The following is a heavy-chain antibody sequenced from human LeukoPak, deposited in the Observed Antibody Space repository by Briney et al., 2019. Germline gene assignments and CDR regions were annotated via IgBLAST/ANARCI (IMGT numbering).Heavy chain of an antibody. V-gene: IGHV3-48*03. J-gene: IGHJ3*01. Sequence: PGGSLRLSCAASGFTFSNYEMNWVRQAPGKGLEWVSYISSSGSTIYYADSVKGRFTISRDNAKNSLYLQMNSLRAEDTAVYYCERAGEAYDYGTWGQGTMVTVSS. CDR2: ISSSGSTI. D-gene: IGHD3-16*01. CDR3: ERAGEAYDYGT. CDR1: GFTFSNYE.